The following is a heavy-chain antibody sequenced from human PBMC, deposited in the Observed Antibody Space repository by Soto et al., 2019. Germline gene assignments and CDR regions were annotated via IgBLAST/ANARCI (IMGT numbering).Heavy chain of an antibody. V-gene: IGHV3-21*01. CDR2: ISSSSRYI. Sequence: GGSLRLSCAASGFTFRSDSMNWVRQAAGKGLEWVSSISSSSRYIYYADSVKGRFTISRDNAKNSLYLQMNSLRAEDTAVYYCARESHNDYGDYEVYWGQGTLVTVSS. CDR1: GFTFRSDS. J-gene: IGHJ4*02. CDR3: ARESHNDYGDYEVY. D-gene: IGHD4-17*01.